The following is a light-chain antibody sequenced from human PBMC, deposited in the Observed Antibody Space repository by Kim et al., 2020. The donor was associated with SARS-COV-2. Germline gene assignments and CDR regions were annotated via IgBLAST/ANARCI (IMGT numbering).Light chain of an antibody. V-gene: IGKV3-15*01. CDR2: DTS. Sequence: EVVMTQSPATLSVSPGERATLSCRASQSVSSNLAWYQQKPGQPPRLLIYDTSTRATGIPARFSGSGSGTEFTLIISSLQSEDFAVYYCQQYNSSPQTFGQGTKVEI. CDR1: QSVSSN. CDR3: QQYNSSPQT. J-gene: IGKJ2*01.